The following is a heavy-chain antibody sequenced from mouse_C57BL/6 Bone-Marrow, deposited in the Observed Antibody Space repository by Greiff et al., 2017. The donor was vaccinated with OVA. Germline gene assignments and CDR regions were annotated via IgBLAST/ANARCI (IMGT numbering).Heavy chain of an antibody. J-gene: IGHJ1*03. CDR3: TREDDYDWYFDV. CDR1: GYAFSTSW. Sequence: VQLVESGPELVKPGASVKISCKASGYAFSTSWMNWVKQRPGKGLEWIGRIYPGEGDTNYNGKFKGKATLTADKSSSTAYMQLSSLTSEDSAVYFCTREDDYDWYFDVWGTGTTVTVSS. CDR2: IYPGEGDT. D-gene: IGHD2-4*01. V-gene: IGHV1-82*01.